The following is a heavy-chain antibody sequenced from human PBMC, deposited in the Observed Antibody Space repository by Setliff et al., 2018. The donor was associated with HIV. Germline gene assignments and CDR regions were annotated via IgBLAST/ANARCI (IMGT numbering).Heavy chain of an antibody. CDR3: AKGLAASGLGYFDS. V-gene: IGHV3-23*01. Sequence: PGGSLRLSCAASGFTFSNYAMSWVRQAPGEGLEWVSAILSTGERTFCADSVKGRFTISRDNSKNTVYLQMNSLRAEDTAEYYCAKGLAASGLGYFDSWGRGILVTVSS. D-gene: IGHD3-22*01. CDR2: ILSTGERT. CDR1: GFTFSNYA. J-gene: IGHJ4*02.